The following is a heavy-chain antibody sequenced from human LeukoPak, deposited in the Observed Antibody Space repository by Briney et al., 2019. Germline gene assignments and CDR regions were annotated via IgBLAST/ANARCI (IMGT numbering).Heavy chain of an antibody. D-gene: IGHD1-14*01. CDR2: IIPILGIA. Sequence: SVKLSCKASGGTFSSYAISWVRQAPEQGLEWMGRIIPILGIANYAQKFQGRVTITADKSTSTAYMELSSLRSEDTAVYYCASPDSVREDGMDVWGQGTTVTVSS. V-gene: IGHV1-69*04. CDR3: ASPDSVREDGMDV. J-gene: IGHJ6*02. CDR1: GGTFSSYA.